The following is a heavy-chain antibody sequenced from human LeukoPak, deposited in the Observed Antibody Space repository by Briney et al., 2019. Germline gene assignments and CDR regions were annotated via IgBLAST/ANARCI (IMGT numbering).Heavy chain of an antibody. J-gene: IGHJ6*03. CDR2: ISSSSSYI. Sequence: GGSLRLSCAGSGFTLSSNWMHWVRQAPGKGLVWVSSISSSSSYIYYADSVKGRFTISRDNAKNSLYLQMNSLRAEDTAVYYCARAGRTAAGSHYYYYYYMDVWGKGTTVTVSS. CDR3: ARAGRTAAGSHYYYYYYMDV. V-gene: IGHV3-21*01. CDR1: GFTLSSNW. D-gene: IGHD6-13*01.